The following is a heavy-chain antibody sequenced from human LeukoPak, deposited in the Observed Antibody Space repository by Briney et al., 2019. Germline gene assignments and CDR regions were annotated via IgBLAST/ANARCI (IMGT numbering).Heavy chain of an antibody. J-gene: IGHJ4*02. V-gene: IGHV1-8*03. D-gene: IGHD2-2*01. Sequence: ASVKVSCKASGYTFTSYDINWVRQATGQGLEWMGWMNPNSGNTGYAQKFQGRVTITRNTSISTAYMELSSLRSEDTAVYYCARLRYCSSTSCRPTPFDYWGQGTLVTVSS. CDR2: MNPNSGNT. CDR1: GYTFTSYD. CDR3: ARLRYCSSTSCRPTPFDY.